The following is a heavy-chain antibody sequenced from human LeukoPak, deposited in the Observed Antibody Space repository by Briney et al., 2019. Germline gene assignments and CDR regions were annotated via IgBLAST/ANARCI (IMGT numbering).Heavy chain of an antibody. CDR1: GGSISSSNW. D-gene: IGHD5-12*01. J-gene: IGHJ6*02. V-gene: IGHV4-4*02. Sequence: PSETLSLTCAVSGGSISSSNWWSWVRQPPGKGLEWIGEIYHSGSTNYNPPLKSRVTISVDTSKNQFSLKLSSVTAADTAVYYCARDQGGYNYNYYYGMDVWGQGTTVTVSS. CDR3: ARDQGGYNYNYYYGMDV. CDR2: IYHSGST.